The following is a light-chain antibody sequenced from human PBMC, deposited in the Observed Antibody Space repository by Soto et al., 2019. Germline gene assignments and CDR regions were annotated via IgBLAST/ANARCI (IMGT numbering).Light chain of an antibody. CDR1: QSLLHSNGYDY. Sequence: DIVMTQSPLSLPVTPGEPASISCRFSQSLLHSNGYDYLDWYLQKPGQSPQLLIYLGSNRASGVPDRFIGSGSGTDFTLKISRVEAEDVGVYYCMQALQTPGTFGGGTKVEIK. CDR3: MQALQTPGT. V-gene: IGKV2-28*01. CDR2: LGS. J-gene: IGKJ4*01.